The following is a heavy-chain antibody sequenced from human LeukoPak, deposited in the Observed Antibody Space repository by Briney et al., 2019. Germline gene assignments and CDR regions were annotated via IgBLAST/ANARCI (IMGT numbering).Heavy chain of an antibody. CDR1: GYTFTVYY. Sequence: ASVKVSCKASGYTFTVYYMHWVRQAPGQGLEWMGWINPNSGGTNYAQKFQGRVTITRDTSISTAYMELSRLRSDDTAVYYCARNSIAAAGPRAPLDYWGQGTLVTVSS. J-gene: IGHJ4*02. CDR2: INPNSGGT. D-gene: IGHD6-13*01. V-gene: IGHV1-2*02. CDR3: ARNSIAAAGPRAPLDY.